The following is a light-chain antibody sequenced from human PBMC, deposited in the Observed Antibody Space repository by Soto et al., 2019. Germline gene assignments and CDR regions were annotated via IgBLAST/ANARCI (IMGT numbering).Light chain of an antibody. J-gene: IGKJ1*01. CDR3: QQFRNWPWT. CDR1: QPVSNY. CDR2: GAS. Sequence: EIVLTQSPATLSLSPGERAALSCRASQPVSNYLAWYQQKPGQAPRLLIHGASTRATGVPARISGSGSGTEFTLTISSLQSEDFAVYYCQQFRNWPWTFGQGTKVDI. V-gene: IGKV3D-15*01.